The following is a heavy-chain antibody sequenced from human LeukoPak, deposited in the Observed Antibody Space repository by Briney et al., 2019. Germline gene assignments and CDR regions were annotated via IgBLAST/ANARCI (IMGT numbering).Heavy chain of an antibody. Sequence: PGGSLRLSCAASGFTFTNYAMNWFRQAPGKGLEGVSTVTGGGVDTYYADSVKGRFTISRDNSKNTLHLQMNNLRAEDTAIYYCAKAPGECSSNWGQGTMVTVSS. CDR1: GFTFTNYA. D-gene: IGHD6-6*01. CDR3: AKAPGECSSN. V-gene: IGHV3-23*01. J-gene: IGHJ3*01. CDR2: VTGGGVDT.